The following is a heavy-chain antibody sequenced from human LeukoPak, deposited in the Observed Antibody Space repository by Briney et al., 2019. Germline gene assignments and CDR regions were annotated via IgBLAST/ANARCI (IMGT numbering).Heavy chain of an antibody. CDR3: AREGGSYYYDSSGYYSPFSDY. J-gene: IGHJ4*02. D-gene: IGHD3-22*01. CDR2: IYPGDSDT. CDR1: GYSFTSYW. V-gene: IGHV5-51*03. Sequence: GESLKISCKGSGYSFTSYWIGWVRKMPGKGLEWMGIIYPGDSDTSYSPSFQGQVTISADKSISTAYLQWSSLKASDTAMYYCAREGGSYYYDSSGYYSPFSDYWGQGTLVTVSS.